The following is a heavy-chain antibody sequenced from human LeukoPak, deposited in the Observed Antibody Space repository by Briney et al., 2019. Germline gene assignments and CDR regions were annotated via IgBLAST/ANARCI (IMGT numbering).Heavy chain of an antibody. D-gene: IGHD3-22*01. V-gene: IGHV3-74*01. CDR2: IKSDGGT. CDR3: ARAPSEIGGYYPEYFRH. CDR1: GFTFSTYW. J-gene: IGHJ1*01. Sequence: GGSLRLSCAASGFTFSTYWMHWVRQAPGKGLVWVSRIKSDGGTNYADSVKGRFTSSRDNAKKTVSLQMNSLRPEDTGVYYCARAPSEIGGYYPEYFRHWGQGTLVTVSS.